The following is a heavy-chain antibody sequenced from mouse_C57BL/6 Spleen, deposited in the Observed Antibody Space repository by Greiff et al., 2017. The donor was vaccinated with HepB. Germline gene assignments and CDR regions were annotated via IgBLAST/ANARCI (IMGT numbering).Heavy chain of an antibody. Sequence: VQLQQSGAELVKPGASVKMSCKASGYTFTSYWITWVKQRPGQGLEWIGDIYPGSGSTNYNEKFKSKATLTVDTSSSTAYMQLSSLTSEDSAVYYCARDGGKRTYFDYWGQGTTLTVSS. CDR2: IYPGSGST. CDR1: GYTFTSYW. J-gene: IGHJ2*01. D-gene: IGHD2-1*01. V-gene: IGHV1-55*01. CDR3: ARDGGKRTYFDY.